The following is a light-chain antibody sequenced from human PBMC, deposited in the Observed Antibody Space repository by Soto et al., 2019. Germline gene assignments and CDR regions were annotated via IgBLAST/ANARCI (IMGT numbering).Light chain of an antibody. CDR3: SSFAGSNNFPYV. J-gene: IGLJ1*01. Sequence: QSPLTQPTSASGSPGQSVTISCTGTSSDVGAYDYVSWYQQHPGKAPKLMIYEINKRPSGVPDRFPGSKSGNTASLTVSGLQAEDEADYYCSSFAGSNNFPYVFGTGTKVTVL. CDR1: SSDVGAYDY. CDR2: EIN. V-gene: IGLV2-8*01.